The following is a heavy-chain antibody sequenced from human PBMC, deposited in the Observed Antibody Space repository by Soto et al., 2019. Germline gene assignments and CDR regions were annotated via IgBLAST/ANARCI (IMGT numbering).Heavy chain of an antibody. J-gene: IGHJ6*02. CDR1: GGSISSYY. Sequence: SETLSLTCTVSGGSISSYYWSWIRQPPGKGLEWIGYIYYSGSTNYNPSLKSRVTISVDTSKNQFSLKLSSVTAAGTAVYYCARTPAPVTTREPYGMDVWGQGAPVTVYS. CDR3: ARTPAPVTTREPYGMDV. D-gene: IGHD4-17*01. V-gene: IGHV4-59*01. CDR2: IYYSGST.